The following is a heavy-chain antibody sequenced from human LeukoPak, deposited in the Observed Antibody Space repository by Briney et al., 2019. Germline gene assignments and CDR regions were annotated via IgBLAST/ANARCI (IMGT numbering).Heavy chain of an antibody. J-gene: IGHJ4*02. CDR3: ASMVRGTASGY. V-gene: IGHV3-66*01. D-gene: IGHD3-10*01. Sequence: GGSLRLSCAVSGITVSTNYMSWVRQAPGKGLEWVSVIYSGGNTYYADSVKGRFTISRDNSKNTLYLQITSLRAKDTAVYYCASMVRGTASGYWGQGTLVTVSS. CDR2: IYSGGNT. CDR1: GITVSTNY.